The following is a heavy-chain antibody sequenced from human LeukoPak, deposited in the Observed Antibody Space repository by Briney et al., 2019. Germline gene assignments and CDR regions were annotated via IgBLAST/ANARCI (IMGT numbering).Heavy chain of an antibody. CDR2: MNHSGSS. J-gene: IGHJ5*02. Sequence: SETLSLTCAVYGGSFSGYYWSWIRQPPGKGGEWIGEMNHSGSSNYNPSLKSRGTISVDTSKNHFSLKLSSVTAADTAVYYCAREYCSSTSCYGFDPWGQGTLVTVSS. V-gene: IGHV4-34*01. CDR3: AREYCSSTSCYGFDP. CDR1: GGSFSGYY. D-gene: IGHD2-2*01.